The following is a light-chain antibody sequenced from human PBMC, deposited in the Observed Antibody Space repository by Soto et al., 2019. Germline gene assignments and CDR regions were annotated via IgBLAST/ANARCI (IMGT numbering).Light chain of an antibody. CDR1: QSVSTY. J-gene: IGKJ4*01. Sequence: EIVLTQSPATLSLSPGEIATLSCSASQSVSTYLAWYQQKPGQAPRLLIYDASNRAAGIPARFSGSGYGTDFTLTISSLEPEDFAVYECQQRSNWPLTFGGGTKVEIK. CDR2: DAS. CDR3: QQRSNWPLT. V-gene: IGKV3-11*01.